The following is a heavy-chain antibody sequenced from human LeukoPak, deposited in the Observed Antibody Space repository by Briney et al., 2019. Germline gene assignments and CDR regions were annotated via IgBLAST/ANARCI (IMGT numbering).Heavy chain of an antibody. V-gene: IGHV3-21*01. Sequence: GGSLRLSCAASGFTFSDYSFNWVRQAPGKGLEWVSSISSSSSYKYYADSLKGRFTISRDNAKNSVYLQMNSLGAEDTAVYYCARIGYSSSSTDYWGQGTLVIVSS. CDR3: ARIGYSSSSTDY. CDR1: GFTFSDYS. D-gene: IGHD6-6*01. J-gene: IGHJ4*02. CDR2: ISSSSSYK.